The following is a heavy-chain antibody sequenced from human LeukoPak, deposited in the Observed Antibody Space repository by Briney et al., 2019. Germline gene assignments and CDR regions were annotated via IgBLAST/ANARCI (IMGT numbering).Heavy chain of an antibody. Sequence: SETLSLTCTVSGGSISSSSYYWGWIRQPPGKGLEWIGSIYYSGSTYYNPSLKSRVTISVDTSKNQFSLKLSSVTAADTAVNYCARGFDYGDHPADYWGQGTLVTVSS. CDR3: ARGFDYGDHPADY. CDR1: GGSISSSSYY. V-gene: IGHV4-39*07. D-gene: IGHD4-17*01. J-gene: IGHJ4*02. CDR2: IYYSGST.